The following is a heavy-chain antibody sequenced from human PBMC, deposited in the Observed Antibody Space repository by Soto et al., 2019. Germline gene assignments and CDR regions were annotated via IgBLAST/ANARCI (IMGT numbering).Heavy chain of an antibody. Sequence: PSETLSLTCTVSGGSISSGGYYWSWIRQHPGKGLEWIGYIYYSGSTYYNPSLKSRVTISVDTSKNQFSLKLSSVTAADTAVYYCAREVVFLSWFFDNWGQGILVTVSS. D-gene: IGHD6-13*01. CDR3: AREVVFLSWFFDN. V-gene: IGHV4-31*03. CDR2: IYYSGST. CDR1: GGSISSGGYY. J-gene: IGHJ4*02.